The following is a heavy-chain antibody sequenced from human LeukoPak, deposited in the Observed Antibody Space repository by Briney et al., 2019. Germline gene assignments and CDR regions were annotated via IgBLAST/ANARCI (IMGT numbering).Heavy chain of an antibody. CDR2: TYYRSKWYN. CDR1: GDSVSSNSAA. Sequence: SQTLSLTCAISGDSVSSNSAAWNWIRQSPSRGLEWLGRTYYRSKWYNDYAVSVKSRITINPDTSKNQFSLQLNSVTPEDTAVYYCARVPEGGGYSGYFGLEKDAFDIWGQGTMVTVSS. V-gene: IGHV6-1*01. J-gene: IGHJ3*02. D-gene: IGHD5-12*01. CDR3: ARVPEGGGYSGYFGLEKDAFDI.